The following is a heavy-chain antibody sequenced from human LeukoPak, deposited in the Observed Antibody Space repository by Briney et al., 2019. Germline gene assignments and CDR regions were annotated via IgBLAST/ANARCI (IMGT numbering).Heavy chain of an antibody. V-gene: IGHV1-46*01. CDR1: GYTFTSYY. CDR2: INPSGGST. Sequence: ASVKVSCKASGYTFTSYYMHWVRQAPGQGLEWMGIINPSGGSTSYAQKFQGRVTMARDTSTSTVYMELSSLGSEDTAVYYCARGGSAGWLFFPNWFDPWGQGTLVTVSS. D-gene: IGHD3-22*01. CDR3: ARGGSAGWLFFPNWFDP. J-gene: IGHJ5*02.